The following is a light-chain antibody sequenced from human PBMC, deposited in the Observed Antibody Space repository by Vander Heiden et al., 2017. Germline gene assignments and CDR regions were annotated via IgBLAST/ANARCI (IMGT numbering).Light chain of an antibody. J-gene: IGKJ1*01. Sequence: DIHMTQSPSSLSASLGDRLNITCRSSETIFNYINWYQQEPGRAPKLLIYATSNLQSGVPSRFTGSGSGTDFTLTIGSLQREYFATYFWQQSYSPPRTFGQGTKVEI. CDR1: ETIFNY. CDR2: ATS. CDR3: QQSYSPPRT. V-gene: IGKV1-39*01.